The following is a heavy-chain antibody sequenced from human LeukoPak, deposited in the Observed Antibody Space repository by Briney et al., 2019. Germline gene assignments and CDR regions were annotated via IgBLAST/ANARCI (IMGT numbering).Heavy chain of an antibody. Sequence: PSETLSLTCAVYGGSFSGYYWSWIRQPPGKGLEWIGKVHHSGSTNYNPSLKSRVTISVDMSKNQSSLNLTSVTAADTAVYYCARGGSAVTTLGLYVWGQGTLVTVSS. D-gene: IGHD4-17*01. CDR2: VHHSGST. V-gene: IGHV4-34*01. J-gene: IGHJ4*02. CDR1: GGSFSGYY. CDR3: ARGGSAVTTLGLYV.